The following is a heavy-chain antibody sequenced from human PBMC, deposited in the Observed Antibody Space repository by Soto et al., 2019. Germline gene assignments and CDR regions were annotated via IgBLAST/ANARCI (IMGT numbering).Heavy chain of an antibody. D-gene: IGHD3-9*01. Sequence: SDTLSLTCTVSGGSISSGGYYWSWIRQHPGKGLEWIGYIYYSGSTNYNPSLKSRVTISVDTSKNQFSLKLSSVTAADTAVYYCARSEEDEYFDWPLLNYWGQGTLVTVSS. V-gene: IGHV4-61*08. CDR2: IYYSGST. CDR3: ARSEEDEYFDWPLLNY. CDR1: GGSISSGGYY. J-gene: IGHJ4*02.